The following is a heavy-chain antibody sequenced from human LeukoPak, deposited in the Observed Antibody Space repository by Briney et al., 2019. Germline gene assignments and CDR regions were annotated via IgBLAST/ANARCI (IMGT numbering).Heavy chain of an antibody. J-gene: IGHJ4*02. D-gene: IGHD3-10*01. Sequence: PGGSLRLSCAASGFTFSSYGMHWVRQAPGKGLEWVAFIRYDGSNKYYADSVKGRFTISRDNSKNTLYLQMNSLRAEDTAVYYCARAAMVRGVIPGYWGQGTLVTVSS. V-gene: IGHV3-30*02. CDR1: GFTFSSYG. CDR3: ARAAMVRGVIPGY. CDR2: IRYDGSNK.